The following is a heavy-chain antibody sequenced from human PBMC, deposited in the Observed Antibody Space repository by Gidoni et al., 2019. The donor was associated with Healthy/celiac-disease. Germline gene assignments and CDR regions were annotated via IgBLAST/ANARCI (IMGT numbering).Heavy chain of an antibody. CDR2: INHSGST. CDR3: ARAIRRRCPLDY. V-gene: IGHV4-34*01. CDR1: GGSFSGYY. J-gene: IGHJ4*02. Sequence: VQLHQWGAGLLKPSETLSLTCAVYGGSFSGYYWGWIRQPPGKGLEWIGEINHSGSTNYNPSLKSRVTISVDTSKNQFSLKLSSVTAADTAVYYCARAIRRRCPLDYWGQGTLVTVSS. D-gene: IGHD4-17*01.